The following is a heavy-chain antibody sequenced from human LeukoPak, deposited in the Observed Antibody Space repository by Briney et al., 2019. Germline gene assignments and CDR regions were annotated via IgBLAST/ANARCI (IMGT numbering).Heavy chain of an antibody. CDR3: ARVFQYYPI. J-gene: IGHJ4*02. CDR1: GYTFSSYY. D-gene: IGHD3-16*01. Sequence: GASVTVSCKASGYTFSSYYMHWVRPAPGQGLEWMGLINPSGGSTSYAQKFQGRVTMTRDTSTSTVYMELSSLRSEDTAMYYCARVFQYYPIWGQGTLVTVSS. V-gene: IGHV1-46*01. CDR2: INPSGGST.